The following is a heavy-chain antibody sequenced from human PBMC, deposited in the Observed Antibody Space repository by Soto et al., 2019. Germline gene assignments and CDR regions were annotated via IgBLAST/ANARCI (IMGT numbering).Heavy chain of an antibody. J-gene: IGHJ6*03. D-gene: IGHD2-21*01. CDR2: INPSGGST. V-gene: IGHV1-46*03. CDR1: GYTFTSYY. CDR3: ARSVIQNYYYYYMDV. Sequence: GASVKVSCKASGYTFTSYYMHWVRQAPGQGLEWMGIINPSGGSTSYAQKFQGRVTMTRDTSTSTVYMELSSLRSEDTAVYYCARSVIQNYYYYYMDVWGKGTTVTVSS.